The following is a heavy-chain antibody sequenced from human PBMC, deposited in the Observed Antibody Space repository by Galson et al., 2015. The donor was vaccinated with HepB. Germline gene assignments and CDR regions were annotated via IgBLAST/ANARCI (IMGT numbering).Heavy chain of an antibody. CDR1: GFTFSSYG. Sequence: SLRLSCAASGFTFSSYGMHWVRQAPGKGLEWVAVLWYDGSNKDYADSVKGRFTISRDNSKNTLYLQMNSLRVEDTAVYYCARDDIPAATDTLDIWGQGTTVTVSS. CDR2: LWYDGSNK. D-gene: IGHD6-13*01. V-gene: IGHV3-33*01. J-gene: IGHJ3*02. CDR3: ARDDIPAATDTLDI.